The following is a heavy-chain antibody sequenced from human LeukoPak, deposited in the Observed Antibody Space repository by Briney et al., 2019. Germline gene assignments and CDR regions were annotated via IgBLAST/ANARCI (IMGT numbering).Heavy chain of an antibody. D-gene: IGHD6-6*01. CDR1: GFTVSSNY. CDR3: ARDMGDSSSSRGYFDY. CDR2: IYSGGST. Sequence: GGSLRLSCAASGFTVSSNYMSWVRQAPGKGLEWVSVIYSGGSTYYADSVKGRFTISRDNSKNTLYLQMNSLRAEDTAVYYCARDMGDSSSSRGYFDYWGQGTLVTVSS. J-gene: IGHJ4*02. V-gene: IGHV3-66*01.